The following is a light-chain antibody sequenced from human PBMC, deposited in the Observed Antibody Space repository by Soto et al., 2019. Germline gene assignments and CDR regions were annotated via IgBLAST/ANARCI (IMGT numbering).Light chain of an antibody. V-gene: IGKV1-13*02. Sequence: AIQLTQSPPSLSASVGDRVTITCRASQDIRGALAWYQQKPGKPPKLLIFDVSSLQSGVPSRFSGSGSGTDFTLTISSLQAEDFATYYCQQFNTSPITFGQGTRLEIK. CDR3: QQFNTSPIT. CDR1: QDIRGA. CDR2: DVS. J-gene: IGKJ5*01.